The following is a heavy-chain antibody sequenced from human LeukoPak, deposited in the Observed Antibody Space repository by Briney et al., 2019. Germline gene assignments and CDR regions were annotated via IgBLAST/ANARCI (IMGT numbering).Heavy chain of an antibody. CDR2: INPNSGGT. Sequence: ASVKVSCKASGYTFTGYYIHWVRQAPGQGLEWMGWINPNSGGTNYAQKFQGWVTMTRDTSISTTYMELSRLRSDDTAVYYCASPTSEWELLNLDYWGQGTLVTVSS. J-gene: IGHJ4*02. V-gene: IGHV1-2*04. CDR1: GYTFTGYY. D-gene: IGHD1-26*01. CDR3: ASPTSEWELLNLDY.